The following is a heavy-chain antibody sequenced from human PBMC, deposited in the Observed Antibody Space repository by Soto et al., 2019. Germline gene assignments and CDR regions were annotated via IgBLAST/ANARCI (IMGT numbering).Heavy chain of an antibody. D-gene: IGHD3-16*01. CDR1: GGSFSNYG. CDR2: IKAIFGKV. CDR3: ARGRGGPVTYGMYV. J-gene: IGHJ6*02. Sequence: SVKVSCKASGGSFSNYGISWVRQAPGQGLEWMGGIKAIFGKVNYAQEFQGRVTIIADESTSTAYMELTSLRSEDTAVYYCARGRGGPVTYGMYVWGQGTTVTVSS. V-gene: IGHV1-69*13.